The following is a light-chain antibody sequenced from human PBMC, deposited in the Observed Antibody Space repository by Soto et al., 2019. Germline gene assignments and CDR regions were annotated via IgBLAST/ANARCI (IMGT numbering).Light chain of an antibody. CDR2: DVS. V-gene: IGKV3-11*01. J-gene: IGKJ1*01. Sequence: IVLTQSPATLSLFPGRRATLSCRASLKISNYLIWYQRKPGQAPRLLIYDVSNRATGIPARFSGSGSGTDFSLTISSLEPEDFAVYYCQQRSHWPRTFGQGTKVDIK. CDR1: LKISNY. CDR3: QQRSHWPRT.